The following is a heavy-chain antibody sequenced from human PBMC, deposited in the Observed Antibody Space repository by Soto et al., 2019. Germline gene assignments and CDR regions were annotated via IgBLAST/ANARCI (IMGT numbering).Heavy chain of an antibody. J-gene: IGHJ6*03. V-gene: IGHV3-7*01. D-gene: IGHD5-18*01. CDR1: GFTFSSYW. CDR2: IKQDGSEK. Sequence: GGSLRLSCAASGFTFSSYWMSWVRQAPGKGLEWVANIKQDGSEKYYVDSVKGRFTISRDNAKNSLYLQMNSLRAEDTAVYYCARGGIQLWLYYMDVWGKGTTVTVSS. CDR3: ARGGIQLWLYYMDV.